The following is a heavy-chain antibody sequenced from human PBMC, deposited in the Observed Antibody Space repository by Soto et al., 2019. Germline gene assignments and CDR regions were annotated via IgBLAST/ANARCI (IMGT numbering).Heavy chain of an antibody. CDR3: ASGSNYVNWFGP. V-gene: IGHV1-69*13. D-gene: IGHD4-4*01. CDR1: GGTFSSYA. CDR2: IIPIFGTA. Sequence: GASVKVSCKASGGTFSSYAISWVRQAPGQGLEWMGGIIPIFGTANYAQKFQGRVTITADESTSTAYMELSSLRSEDTAVYYCASGSNYVNWFGPWGQGTLVTVSS. J-gene: IGHJ5*02.